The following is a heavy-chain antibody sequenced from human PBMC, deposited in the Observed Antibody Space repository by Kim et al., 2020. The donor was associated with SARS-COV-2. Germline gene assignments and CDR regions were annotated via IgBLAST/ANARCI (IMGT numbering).Heavy chain of an antibody. D-gene: IGHD3-10*01. CDR1: GDSISSANW. V-gene: IGHV4-4*02. J-gene: IGHJ6*04. Sequence: SETLSLTCAVSGDSISSANWWTWVRQSPGKGLQGIGEIYSSGSANYSPSLKSRVTISLDESKNQFSLKGTSATAADTAVYYCARDLYGSGTYYNRMDVWGKGTMVTVPP. CDR3: ARDLYGSGTYYNRMDV. CDR2: IYSSGSA.